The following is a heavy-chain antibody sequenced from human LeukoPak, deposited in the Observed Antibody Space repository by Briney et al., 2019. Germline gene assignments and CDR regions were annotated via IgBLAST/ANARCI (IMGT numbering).Heavy chain of an antibody. Sequence: ASVKVSCKVSESTLTHLSMHWVREAPGKRLEGMGGFDPEDGETIYAQKFQGRVTMTEDTSTDTAYMELSSLRSEDTAVYYCATECSSTSCYMGHNWGQGTMVTVSS. CDR3: ATECSSTSCYMGHN. CDR1: ESTLTHLS. D-gene: IGHD2-2*02. CDR2: FDPEDGET. J-gene: IGHJ3*01. V-gene: IGHV1-24*01.